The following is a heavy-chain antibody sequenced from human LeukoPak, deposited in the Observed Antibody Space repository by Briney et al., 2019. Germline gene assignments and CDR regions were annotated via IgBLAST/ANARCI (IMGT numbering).Heavy chain of an antibody. CDR1: GYSFSTYW. Sequence: GESLKISCKGSGYSFSTYWIAWVRQMPGKGLEWMGIIYPGDSDTRYSPSFQGQVTISVDKSISTAYLEWNSLKASDTAMYYCARRWEGDYGDYRGQGTLVTVSS. D-gene: IGHD1-26*01. J-gene: IGHJ4*02. CDR2: IYPGDSDT. CDR3: ARRWEGDYGDY. V-gene: IGHV5-51*01.